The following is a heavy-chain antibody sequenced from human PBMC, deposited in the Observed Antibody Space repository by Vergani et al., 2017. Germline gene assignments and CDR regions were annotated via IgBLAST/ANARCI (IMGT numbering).Heavy chain of an antibody. CDR2: VYTSGMT. J-gene: IGHJ6*02. V-gene: IGHV4-61*02. D-gene: IGHD3-10*01. CDR3: VRELAYYYGSGSDDYNPYYYEGMDV. Sequence: QVQLQESGPRLVRPSQTLSLTCTVSGGSINTGAYYWSWIRQPAGKGLEWIGRVYTSGMTNYNPSLKSRVTILVDRSKSQLSLKLTSVTAGDTAVYFCVRELAYYYGSGSDDYNPYYYEGMDVWGPGTTVTGSS. CDR1: GGSINTGAYY.